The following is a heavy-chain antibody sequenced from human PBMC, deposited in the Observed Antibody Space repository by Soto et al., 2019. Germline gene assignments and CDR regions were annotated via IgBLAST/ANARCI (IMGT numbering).Heavy chain of an antibody. CDR2: IDPSDSYT. V-gene: IGHV5-10-1*01. D-gene: IGHD1-26*01. Sequence: PGESLKISCKGSGYSFTSYWISWVRQMPGKGLEWMGRIDPSDSYTTYSPSFQGHVTISADKSISTAYLQWSSLKASDTAMYYCASPPGVGATHGAFDIWGQGTMVTVSS. J-gene: IGHJ3*02. CDR1: GYSFTSYW. CDR3: ASPPGVGATHGAFDI.